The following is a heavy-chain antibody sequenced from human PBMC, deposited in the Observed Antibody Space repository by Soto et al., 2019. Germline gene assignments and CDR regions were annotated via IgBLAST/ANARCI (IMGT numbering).Heavy chain of an antibody. CDR3: AHRGSCDYEGIFDY. CDR2: IYWDDDE. V-gene: IGHV2-5*02. D-gene: IGHD4-17*01. Sequence: QITLKESGPTLVKPTQTLRLTCTFSGFSLSTNGMGVGWIRQPPGKALEWLALIYWDDDEHYSPSLKTRLTIAKDTSRNQVVLTMTNMDPVDTATYYCAHRGSCDYEGIFDYWGQGTLVTVSS. CDR1: GFSLSTNGMG. J-gene: IGHJ4*02.